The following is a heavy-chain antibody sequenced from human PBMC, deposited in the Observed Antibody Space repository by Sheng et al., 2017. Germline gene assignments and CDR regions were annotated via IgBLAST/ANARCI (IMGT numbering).Heavy chain of an antibody. Sequence: QVQLQESGPGLVKPSETLSLTCAVSGYSISSGYYWGWIRQPPGKGLEWIGSIYHSGSTYYNPSLKSRVTISVDTSKNQFSLKLSSVTAADTAVYYCARATLGKFDYWGQGTLVTVSS. J-gene: IGHJ4*02. V-gene: IGHV4-38-2*01. D-gene: IGHD7-27*01. CDR2: IYHSGST. CDR1: GYSISSGYY. CDR3: ARATLGKFDY.